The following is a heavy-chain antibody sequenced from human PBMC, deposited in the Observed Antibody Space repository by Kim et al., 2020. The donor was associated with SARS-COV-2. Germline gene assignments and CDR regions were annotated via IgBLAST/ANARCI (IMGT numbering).Heavy chain of an antibody. V-gene: IGHV4-39*01. CDR3: ARHARPVVVVPAAMLGWFDP. CDR2: IYYSGST. CDR1: GGSISSCSYY. J-gene: IGHJ5*02. D-gene: IGHD2-2*01. Sequence: SETLSLTCTVSGGSISSCSYYWGWIRQPPGKGLEWIGSIYYSGSTYYNPSLKSRVTISVDTSKNQFSLKLSSVTAADTAVYYCARHARPVVVVPAAMLGWFDPWGQGTLVTVSS.